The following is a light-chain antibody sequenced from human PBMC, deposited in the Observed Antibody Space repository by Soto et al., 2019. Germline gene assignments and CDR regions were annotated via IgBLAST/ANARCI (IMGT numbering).Light chain of an antibody. Sequence: EIVMTQSPATVSVSQGERASLSCRASQTVNSKMAWYQQKPGQGPRLLIYGASTRATGIPARFSGSGSGTEFTLTISSLQHDDFATYYCQHYNSYSEAFGQGTKVDIK. CDR1: QTVNSK. CDR2: GAS. V-gene: IGKV3-15*01. CDR3: QHYNSYSEA. J-gene: IGKJ1*01.